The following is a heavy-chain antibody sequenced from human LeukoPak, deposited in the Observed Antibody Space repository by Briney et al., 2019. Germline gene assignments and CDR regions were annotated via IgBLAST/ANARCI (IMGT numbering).Heavy chain of an antibody. Sequence: ASVKVSCKASGYTFTGYYMHWVRQAPGQGLEWMGWINPNSGGTNYAQKFQGRVTMTRDTSISTAYMELSRLRSDDTAVYYCARGAIVGATAWGAYNWFDPWGQGTLVTVSS. CDR2: INPNSGGT. V-gene: IGHV1-2*02. J-gene: IGHJ5*02. CDR1: GYTFTGYY. D-gene: IGHD1-26*01. CDR3: ARGAIVGATAWGAYNWFDP.